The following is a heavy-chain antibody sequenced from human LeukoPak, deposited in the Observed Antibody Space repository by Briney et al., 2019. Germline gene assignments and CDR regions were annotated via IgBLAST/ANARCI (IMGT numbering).Heavy chain of an antibody. CDR1: GGTFSSYA. D-gene: IGHD3-22*01. CDR2: IIPIFGTA. V-gene: IGHV1-69*13. CDR3: ARALWRYYDSSGYYYLFDY. Sequence: GASVKVSCKASGGTFSSYAISWVRQAPGQGLEWMGGIIPIFGTANYAQKFQGRVTITADESTSTAYMELSSLRSEDTAVYYCARALWRYYDSSGYYYLFDYWGQGTLVTVSS. J-gene: IGHJ4*02.